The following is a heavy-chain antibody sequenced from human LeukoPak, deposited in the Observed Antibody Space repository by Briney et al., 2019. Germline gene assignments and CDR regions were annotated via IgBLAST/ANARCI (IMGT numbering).Heavy chain of an antibody. D-gene: IGHD2-2*01. CDR1: GFTVSSNY. V-gene: IGHV3-66*02. Sequence: GGSLRLSCAASGFTVSSNYMSWVRQAPGKGLERVSVIYSGGSTYYADSVKGRFTISRDNSKNTLYLQMNGLRAEDTAVYYCATQLLSDAFDIWGQGTMVTVSS. J-gene: IGHJ3*02. CDR3: ATQLLSDAFDI. CDR2: IYSGGST.